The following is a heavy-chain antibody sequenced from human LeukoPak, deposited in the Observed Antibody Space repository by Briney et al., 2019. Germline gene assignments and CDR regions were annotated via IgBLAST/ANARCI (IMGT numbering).Heavy chain of an antibody. Sequence: GGSLRPSCAASGFTFSDYYMSWIRQAPGKGLEWISYISSSAGVIYYADSVKGRFTISRGSAKNSLYLQMNSLRAEDTAVYYCAREAYGGSYDYWGQGTLVTVSS. J-gene: IGHJ4*02. CDR2: ISSSAGVI. D-gene: IGHD1-26*01. CDR3: AREAYGGSYDY. V-gene: IGHV3-11*01. CDR1: GFTFSDYY.